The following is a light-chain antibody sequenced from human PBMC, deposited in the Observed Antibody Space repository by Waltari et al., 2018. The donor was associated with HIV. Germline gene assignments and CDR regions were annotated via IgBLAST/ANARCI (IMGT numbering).Light chain of an antibody. Sequence: QSVLTPPPSAAAPPGQRVPISCSESRSNIGPSYVSWFQQLPGTAPQLLIFRDNERPSGVPDRFSGSRSGTSASLVISGLRSEDEAEYYCAAWDDSLDGFYVFGSGTRVTVL. V-gene: IGLV1-47*01. CDR1: RSNIGPSY. J-gene: IGLJ1*01. CDR2: RDN. CDR3: AAWDDSLDGFYV.